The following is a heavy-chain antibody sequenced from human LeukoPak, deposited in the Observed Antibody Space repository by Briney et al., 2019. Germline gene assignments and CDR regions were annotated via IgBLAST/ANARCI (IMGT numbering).Heavy chain of an antibody. CDR1: GGSFSDYY. CDR2: INHSGST. J-gene: IGHJ5*02. CDR3: AKGHRYSSGWYWSHWFDP. D-gene: IGHD6-19*01. V-gene: IGHV4-34*01. Sequence: KSSETLSLTCAVYGGSFSDYYWTWLRQPPGKGLEWIGEINHSGSTNYNPSLKSRVTISVDTSKKQFFLRLSSVTAADTAVYYCAKGHRYSSGWYWSHWFDPWGQGTLVTVSS.